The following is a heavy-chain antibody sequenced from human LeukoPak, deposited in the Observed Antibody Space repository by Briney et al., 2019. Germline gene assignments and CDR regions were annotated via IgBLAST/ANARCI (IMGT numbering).Heavy chain of an antibody. J-gene: IGHJ5*02. V-gene: IGHV3-20*04. CDR2: INWNGGST. CDR1: GFTFDDYG. D-gene: IGHD2-21*02. CDR3: ARVPYCGGDCYSNWFDP. Sequence: GGSLRLSCAASGFTFDDYGMSWVRQAPGKGLEWVSGINWNGGSTGYADSVKGRFTISRDNAKNSLYLQMNSLRAGDTALYYCARVPYCGGDCYSNWFDPWGQGTLVTVSS.